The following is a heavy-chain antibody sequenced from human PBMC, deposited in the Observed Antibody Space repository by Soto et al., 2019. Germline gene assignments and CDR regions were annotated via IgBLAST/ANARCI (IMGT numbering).Heavy chain of an antibody. J-gene: IGHJ6*03. V-gene: IGHV4-39*01. CDR1: GGSISSSSYY. CDR3: ARPAGSVVPAAMPSSVHYYYYYMDV. CDR2: IYYSGST. Sequence: SETLSLTCTVSGGSISSSSYYWGWIRQPPGKGLEWIGSIYYSGSTYYNPSLKSRVTISVDTSKNQFSLKLSSVTAADTAVYYCARPAGSVVPAAMPSSVHYYYYYMDVWGKGTTVTVSS. D-gene: IGHD2-2*01.